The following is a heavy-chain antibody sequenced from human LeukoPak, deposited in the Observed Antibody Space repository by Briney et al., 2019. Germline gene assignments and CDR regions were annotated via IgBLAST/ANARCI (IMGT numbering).Heavy chain of an antibody. D-gene: IGHD4-23*01. CDR2: IYYSGSD. CDR1: GGSISGGDYY. CDR3: AREPTVVTGAFDI. V-gene: IGHV4-30-4*08. Sequence: TLSLTSTVSGGSISGGDYYSSWISHPPGNCLEWLGYIYYSGSDYYNPSLKRRVTITVETSKIQFSLKLSSVTAADTAVYNCAREPTVVTGAFDIWGQGTMVTVSS. J-gene: IGHJ3*02.